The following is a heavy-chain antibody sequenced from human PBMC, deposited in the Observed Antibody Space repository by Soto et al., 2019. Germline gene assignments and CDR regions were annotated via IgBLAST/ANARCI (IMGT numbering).Heavy chain of an antibody. CDR1: GFTFSSYG. D-gene: IGHD2-8*01. CDR3: AKDRNGSYDY. V-gene: IGHV3-30*18. CDR2: ISYDGGNK. J-gene: IGHJ4*02. Sequence: GGSLRLSCAASGFTFSSYGMHWVRQAPGKGLEWVAVISYDGGNKDYADSVKGRFTISRDNSKNTLYLQMNSLRAEATAVYYCAKDRNGSYDYWGQGTLVTVSS.